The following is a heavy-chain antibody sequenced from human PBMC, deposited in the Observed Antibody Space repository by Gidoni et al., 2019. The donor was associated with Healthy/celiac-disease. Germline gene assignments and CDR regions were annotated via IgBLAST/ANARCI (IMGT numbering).Heavy chain of an antibody. CDR3: ARPWFGEQGAFDI. CDR1: GFTFSSYA. Sequence: QVQLVEAGGGVVQPGRSLRLSCAASGFTFSSYAMHWVRQAPGKGLEWVAVISYDGSNKYYADSVKGRFTISRDNSKNTLYLQMNSLRAEDTAVYYCARPWFGEQGAFDIWGQGTMVTVSS. D-gene: IGHD3-10*01. CDR2: ISYDGSNK. V-gene: IGHV3-30*01. J-gene: IGHJ3*02.